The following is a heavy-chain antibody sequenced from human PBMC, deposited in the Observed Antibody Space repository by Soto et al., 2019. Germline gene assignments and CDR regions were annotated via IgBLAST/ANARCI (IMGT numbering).Heavy chain of an antibody. J-gene: IGHJ6*02. D-gene: IGHD2-15*01. V-gene: IGHV3-15*02. CDR3: TPEGILNVRWWYDDMHI. CDR1: GLPFADTY. CDR2: IEDTSKGGSI. Sequence: EVQLVESGGTLVKPGESLRLSCAASGLPFADTYMRWVRQAPGKGLEWVGRIEDTSKGGSIDYAAPLKGRFAISRDDCTNTLYPQMNSLTTEDTAVSYCTPEGILNVRWWYDDMHIWGQGTTVTVSS.